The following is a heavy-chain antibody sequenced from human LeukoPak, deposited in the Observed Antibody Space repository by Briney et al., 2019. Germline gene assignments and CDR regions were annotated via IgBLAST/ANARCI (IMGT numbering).Heavy chain of an antibody. CDR3: AKEWAILGQPIFDA. D-gene: IGHD2-2*02. CDR2: LSGSGDNT. V-gene: IGHV3-23*01. Sequence: GGSLRLSCVASGFTFSSYGMSWVRQAPGKGLESVAGLSGSGDNTFYADSVKGRFTISRDNSRNTLYLQMNSLRGEDTAVYHCAKEWAILGQPIFDAWGQGILVTVSS. J-gene: IGHJ5*02. CDR1: GFTFSSYG.